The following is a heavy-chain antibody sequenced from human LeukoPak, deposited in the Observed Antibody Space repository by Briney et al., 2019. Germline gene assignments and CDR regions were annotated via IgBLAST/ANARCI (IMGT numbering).Heavy chain of an antibody. V-gene: IGHV3-21*01. J-gene: IGHJ4*02. CDR2: ISSSSYI. Sequence: GGSLRLSCAASGFTFSSYSMNWVRQAPGKGLAWVSSISSSSYIYYADSVKGRFTISRDNAKNSLYLQMNSLRAEDTTVYYCARGSPSEYSSSSPLEYWGQGTLVSVSS. CDR3: ARGSPSEYSSSSPLEY. CDR1: GFTFSSYS. D-gene: IGHD6-6*01.